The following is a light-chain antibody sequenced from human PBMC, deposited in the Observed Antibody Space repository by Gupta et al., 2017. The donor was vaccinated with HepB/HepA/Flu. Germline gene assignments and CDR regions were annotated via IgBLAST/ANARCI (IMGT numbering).Light chain of an antibody. CDR1: SGHSSYI. J-gene: IGLJ2*01. CDR2: VEGTGND. V-gene: IGLV4-60*03. Sequence: QPVRTQSSSASASLGSAVNLTCTLSSGHSSYIIAWHQQQPGKAPRYLMKVEGTGNDNAGSGGPDRFSGSSSGADRPLTISNLQSEDEAEYYSVTWDTKVFGAATKVTVL. CDR3: VTWDTKV.